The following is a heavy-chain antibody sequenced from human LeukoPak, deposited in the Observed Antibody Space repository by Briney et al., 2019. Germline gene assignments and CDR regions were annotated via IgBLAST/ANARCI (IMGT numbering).Heavy chain of an antibody. J-gene: IGHJ3*02. CDR1: GFTFSSYS. D-gene: IGHD1-26*01. CDR3: AGGSGSLGAFDI. CDR2: ISSSSSTI. V-gene: IGHV3-48*01. Sequence: GGSLRLSCAASGFTFSSYSMNWVRQAPGMGLEWVSYISSSSSTIYYADSVKGRFTISRDNAKNSLYLQMNSLRAEDTAVYYCAGGSGSLGAFDIWGQGTMVAVSS.